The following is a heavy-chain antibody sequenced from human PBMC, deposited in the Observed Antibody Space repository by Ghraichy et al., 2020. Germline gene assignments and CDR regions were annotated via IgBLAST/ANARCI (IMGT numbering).Heavy chain of an antibody. D-gene: IGHD3-3*01. V-gene: IGHV3-33*01. Sequence: GGSLRLSCAASGFAFSSYGMHWVRQAPGKGLEWVAVIWYDGSNPHYVDSVKGRFTISKDNSKNTLYLQMNSLRPEDTAVYYCSRDARYDFWSGQYIDDTFVLWGQGTMVIVSS. CDR3: SRDARYDFWSGQYIDDTFVL. CDR1: GFAFSSYG. CDR2: IWYDGSNP. J-gene: IGHJ3*01.